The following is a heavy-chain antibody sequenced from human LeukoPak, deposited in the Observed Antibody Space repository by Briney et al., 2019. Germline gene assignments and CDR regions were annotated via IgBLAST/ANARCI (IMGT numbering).Heavy chain of an antibody. J-gene: IGHJ4*02. V-gene: IGHV3-21*01. CDR3: AREIVTSTSFDY. Sequence: GSLRLSCAASGFTFRSYSMNWVRQAPGKGLEWVSSITSSSGYIYYADSVKGRFTISRDNAKKSLYLQMNSLRAEDTAVYYCAREIVTSTSFDYWGQGTLVAVSS. D-gene: IGHD5-12*01. CDR2: ITSSSGYI. CDR1: GFTFRSYS.